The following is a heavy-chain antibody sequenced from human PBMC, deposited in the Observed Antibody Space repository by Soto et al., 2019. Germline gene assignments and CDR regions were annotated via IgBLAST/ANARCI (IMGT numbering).Heavy chain of an antibody. CDR3: ARADCYDSSGYYDGRRNWFDP. V-gene: IGHV1-18*01. CDR1: GYTFTSYG. CDR2: ISAYNGNT. Sequence: QVQLVQSGAEVKKPGASVKVSCKASGYTFTSYGISWVRQAPGQGRGWMGRISAYNGNTNNTQKLQGRVTMTTEKSTSTAYKELRSLRSEDTGVYYCARADCYDSSGYYDGRRNWFDPWGQGTLVTVSS. D-gene: IGHD3-22*01. J-gene: IGHJ5*02.